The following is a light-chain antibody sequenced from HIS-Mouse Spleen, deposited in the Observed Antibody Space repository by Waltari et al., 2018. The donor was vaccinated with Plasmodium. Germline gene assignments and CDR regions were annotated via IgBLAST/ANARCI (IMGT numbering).Light chain of an antibody. Sequence: QSALTQPPSASGSPGQSVTIPCTGTSSAVGGYNYVSWYQQHPGKAPNLMIYEVSNRPSGVPDRFSGSKSGNTASLTVSGLQAEDEADYYCSSYAGSNNLVFGGGTKLTVL. CDR3: SSYAGSNNLV. V-gene: IGLV2-8*01. CDR1: SSAVGGYNY. CDR2: EVS. J-gene: IGLJ2*01.